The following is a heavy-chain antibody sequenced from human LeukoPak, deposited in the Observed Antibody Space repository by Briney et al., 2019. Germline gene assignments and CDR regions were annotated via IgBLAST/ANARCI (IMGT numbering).Heavy chain of an antibody. Sequence: GGSLRLSCAASGFTFSSYSMNWVRQAPGKGLEWVGFIRNKPYGGTTEYAASVKGRFTISRDDSKSIAYLQMNSLKTEDTAVYYCSRTMVCYYSYYMDVWGKGTTVTISS. D-gene: IGHD3-10*01. CDR3: SRTMVCYYSYYMDV. V-gene: IGHV3-49*04. CDR2: IRNKPYGGTT. J-gene: IGHJ6*03. CDR1: GFTFSSYS.